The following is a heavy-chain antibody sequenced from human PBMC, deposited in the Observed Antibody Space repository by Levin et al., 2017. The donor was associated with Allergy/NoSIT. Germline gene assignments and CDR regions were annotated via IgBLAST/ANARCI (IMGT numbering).Heavy chain of an antibody. V-gene: IGHV3-23*01. CDR2: ISGSGDNT. CDR3: AKPMTTVTTGGLDY. Sequence: SCAASGFTFSTYAMSWVRQAPGKGLEWVSAISGSGDNTYYADSVQGRFTISRDNSKNTLYLQMNSLRAEDTAVYYCAKPMTTVTTGGLDYWGQGTLVTVSS. D-gene: IGHD4-17*01. J-gene: IGHJ4*02. CDR1: GFTFSTYA.